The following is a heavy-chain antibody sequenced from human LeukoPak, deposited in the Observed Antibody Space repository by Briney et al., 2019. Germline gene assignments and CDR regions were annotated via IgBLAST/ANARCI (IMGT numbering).Heavy chain of an antibody. D-gene: IGHD3-3*01. CDR2: ISGSGGST. V-gene: IGHV3-23*01. J-gene: IGHJ4*02. CDR1: GFTFSSYA. Sequence: GGSLRLSCAASGFTFSSYAMSWVRQAPGKGLEWVSAISGSGGSTYYADSVKGRFTISRDNSKNTLYLQMNSLRAEDTAVYYCASRFPQIFGVVIIRVDYWGQGTLVTVSS. CDR3: ASRFPQIFGVVIIRVDY.